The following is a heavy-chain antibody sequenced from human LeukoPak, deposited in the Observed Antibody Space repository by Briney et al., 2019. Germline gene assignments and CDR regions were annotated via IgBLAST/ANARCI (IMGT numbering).Heavy chain of an antibody. CDR2: IKQDGSEK. CDR1: GFTFSSYA. D-gene: IGHD3-22*01. Sequence: PGGSLRLSCAASGFTFSSYAMSWVRQAPGKGLEWVANIKQDGSEKYYVDSVKGRFTISRDNAKNSLYLQMNSLRAEDTAVYYCARAPLHPLFGYDSSAGSEAFDIWGQGTMVTVSS. V-gene: IGHV3-7*01. CDR3: ARAPLHPLFGYDSSAGSEAFDI. J-gene: IGHJ3*02.